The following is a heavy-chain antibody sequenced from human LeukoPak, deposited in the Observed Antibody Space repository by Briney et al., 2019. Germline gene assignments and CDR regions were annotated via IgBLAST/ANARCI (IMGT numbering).Heavy chain of an antibody. Sequence: ASVKVSCKASGYTFTGYYMHWVRQAPGQGLEWMGWINPNSGGTNYAQKFQGWVTMTRDTSISTAYMELSRLRSDDTAVYYCAREDDYSNYGVVNYYYGMDVWGQGTTVTVSS. J-gene: IGHJ6*02. CDR2: INPNSGGT. D-gene: IGHD4-11*01. V-gene: IGHV1-2*04. CDR3: AREDDYSNYGVVNYYYGMDV. CDR1: GYTFTGYY.